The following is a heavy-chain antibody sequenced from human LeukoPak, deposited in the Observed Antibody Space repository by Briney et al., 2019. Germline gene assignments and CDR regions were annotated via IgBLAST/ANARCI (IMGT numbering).Heavy chain of an antibody. V-gene: IGHV3-21*01. CDR3: AGDETDSSGSFDY. CDR2: ISSSSSYI. CDR1: GFTFSSYS. D-gene: IGHD3-22*01. J-gene: IGHJ4*02. Sequence: GGSLRLSCAASGFTFSSYSMNWVRQAPGKGLEWVSSISSSSSYIYYADSVKGRFTISRDNAKNSLYLQMYSLRAEDTAVYYCAGDETDSSGSFDYWGQGTLVTVSS.